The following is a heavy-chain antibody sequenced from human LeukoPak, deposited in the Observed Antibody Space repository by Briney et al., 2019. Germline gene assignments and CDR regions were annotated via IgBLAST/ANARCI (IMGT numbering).Heavy chain of an antibody. V-gene: IGHV1-69*05. CDR1: GGTFSSYA. J-gene: IGHJ4*02. CDR2: IIPIFGTA. D-gene: IGHD3-22*01. Sequence: SVKVSCKASGGTFSSYAISWVRQAPGQGLEWMGGIIPIFGTANYAQKFQGRVTITMDTSASTAYMELSTLRSEDTAVYYCARDSGSGFYEMTYGGQGTLVIVSS. CDR3: ARDSGSGFYEMTY.